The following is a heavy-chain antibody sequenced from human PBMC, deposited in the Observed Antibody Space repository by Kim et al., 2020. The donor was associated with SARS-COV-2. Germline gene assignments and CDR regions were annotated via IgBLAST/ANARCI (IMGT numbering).Heavy chain of an antibody. Sequence: GESLKISCKGSGYSFTSYWISWVRQMPGKGLEWMGRIDPSDSYTNYSPSFQGHVTISADKSISTAYLQWSSLKASDTAMYYCARIRHYYDSSGTLRYAFDISGQGTMVTVSS. J-gene: IGHJ3*02. CDR2: IDPSDSYT. CDR1: GYSFTSYW. CDR3: ARIRHYYDSSGTLRYAFDI. D-gene: IGHD3-22*01. V-gene: IGHV5-10-1*01.